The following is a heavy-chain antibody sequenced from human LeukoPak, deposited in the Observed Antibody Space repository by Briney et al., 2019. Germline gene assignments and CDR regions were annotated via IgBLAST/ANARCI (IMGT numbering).Heavy chain of an antibody. CDR3: AKDVYSSGTGYFDY. Sequence: PGGSLRLSCAASGFTFNYYWMSWVRQAPGKGLEWVANIRQDGSERFYVDSVKGRFTISRDNAKNSLYLQMNSLRAEDTALYYCAKDVYSSGTGYFDYWGQGTLVTVSS. CDR2: IRQDGSER. D-gene: IGHD6-19*01. J-gene: IGHJ4*02. CDR1: GFTFNYYW. V-gene: IGHV3-7*03.